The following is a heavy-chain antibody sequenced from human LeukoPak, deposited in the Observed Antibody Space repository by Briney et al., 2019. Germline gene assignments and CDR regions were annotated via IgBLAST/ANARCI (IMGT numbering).Heavy chain of an antibody. CDR2: IRYDGSNK. CDR1: GFTFSSYG. J-gene: IGHJ5*02. CDR3: AKDHFMVRGVITNWFDP. D-gene: IGHD3-10*01. V-gene: IGHV3-30*02. Sequence: PGGSLRLSCAASGFTFSSYGMHWVRQAPGKGLEWVAFIRYDGSNKYYADSVKGRFTISRDNSKNTLYLQMNSLRAEDTAVYYCAKDHFMVRGVITNWFDPWGQGTLVTVSS.